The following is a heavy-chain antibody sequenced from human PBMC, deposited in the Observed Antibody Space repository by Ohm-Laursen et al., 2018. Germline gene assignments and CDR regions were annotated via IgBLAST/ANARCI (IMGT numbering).Heavy chain of an antibody. D-gene: IGHD6-19*01. J-gene: IGHJ4*02. Sequence: GASVKVSCKASGYTFTSYYMHWVRQAPGQGLEWMGIINPSGGSTSYAQKFQGRVTMTRDTSTSTAYMELRSLRSDDTAVYYCARDKRASSGTNPLWYWGQGTLVTVSS. V-gene: IGHV1-46*01. CDR3: ARDKRASSGTNPLWY. CDR2: INPSGGST. CDR1: GYTFTSYY.